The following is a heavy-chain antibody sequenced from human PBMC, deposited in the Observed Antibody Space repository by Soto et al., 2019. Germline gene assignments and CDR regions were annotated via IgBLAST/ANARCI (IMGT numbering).Heavy chain of an antibody. J-gene: IGHJ4*02. CDR2: ISPKSGGT. D-gene: IGHD3-9*01. CDR1: GYTFIDYY. Sequence: ASVKVSCKASGYTFIDYYMHWVRQAPGQGCEWMGRISPKSGGTNYAQKYQGRVTMTWDTSLNTAYMELSSLISEDTAGYYCARPPGYISDWYYFDLWGQGTLVTVSS. V-gene: IGHV1-2*02. CDR3: ARPPGYISDWYYFDL.